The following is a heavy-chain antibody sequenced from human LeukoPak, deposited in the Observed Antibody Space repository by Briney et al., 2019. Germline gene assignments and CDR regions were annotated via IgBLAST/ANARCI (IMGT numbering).Heavy chain of an antibody. Sequence: SETLSLTCTVSGGSISSSSYYWGWIRQPPGKGLEWIGSIYYSGSTYYNPSLKSRVTISVDTSKNQFSLKLSSVTAADTAVYYCARERAAAHDFDYWGQGTLVTVSS. CDR3: ARERAAAHDFDY. CDR1: GGSISSSSYY. CDR2: IYYSGST. J-gene: IGHJ4*02. D-gene: IGHD6-13*01. V-gene: IGHV4-39*07.